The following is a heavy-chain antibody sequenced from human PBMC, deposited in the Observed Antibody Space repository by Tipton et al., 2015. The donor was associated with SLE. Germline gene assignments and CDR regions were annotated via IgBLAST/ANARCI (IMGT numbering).Heavy chain of an antibody. CDR2: IDPNGGTT. CDR1: GYNFRNYY. Sequence: QVQLVQSGAEVKKPGASVKVSCKASGYNFRNYYLHWVRQAPGRGLEWMGVIDPNGGTTGHAQKFQARVTMTRDTSTSTVHMELISLRSEDTAVYYCARSGYADYFDFWGQGTLVTVSS. V-gene: IGHV1-46*01. D-gene: IGHD6-25*01. J-gene: IGHJ4*02. CDR3: ARSGYADYFDF.